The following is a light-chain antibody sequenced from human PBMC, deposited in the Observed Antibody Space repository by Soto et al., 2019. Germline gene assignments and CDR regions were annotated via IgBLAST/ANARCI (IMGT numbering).Light chain of an antibody. V-gene: IGKV2-24*01. CDR1: QILVHSDGNTY. J-gene: IGKJ4*01. CDR2: KIS. Sequence: DMVITQTPLSSPFTLGQPASISCSSSQILVHSDGNTYLSWVQQRPCQPPRLLIYKISSRFSGVPDRFTGSGAGTDFTLKISRVEAEDVGTYYCMQATQFPFTFGGGTKVDIK. CDR3: MQATQFPFT.